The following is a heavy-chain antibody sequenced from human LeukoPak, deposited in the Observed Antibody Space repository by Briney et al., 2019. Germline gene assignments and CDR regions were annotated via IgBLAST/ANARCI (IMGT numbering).Heavy chain of an antibody. CDR1: GGSFSGYY. CDR2: INHSGST. D-gene: IGHD3-10*01. CDR3: AGLPYYGSYVRFDY. J-gene: IGHJ4*02. Sequence: SETLSLTCAVYGGSFSGYYWSWIRQPPGKGLEWIGEINHSGSTNYNPSLKSRVTISVDTSKDQFSLKLSSVTAADTAVYYCAGLPYYGSYVRFDYRGQGTLVTVSS. V-gene: IGHV4-34*01.